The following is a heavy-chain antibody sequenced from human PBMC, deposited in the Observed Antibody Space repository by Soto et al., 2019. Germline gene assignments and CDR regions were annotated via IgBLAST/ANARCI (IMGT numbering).Heavy chain of an antibody. CDR2: IYPGDSDT. CDR1: GYRFTNYW. J-gene: IGHJ6*04. V-gene: IGHV5-51*01. Sequence: GESLKISCKGSGYRFTNYWIGWVRQMPGKGLEWMGIIYPGDSDTRYSPSFQGQVTMSADKSISTAYLQWSSLKASDTAMYYWAKYDSAKTYSARDVGGKGPRVTFPS. CDR3: AKYDSAKTYSARDV. D-gene: IGHD3-3*01.